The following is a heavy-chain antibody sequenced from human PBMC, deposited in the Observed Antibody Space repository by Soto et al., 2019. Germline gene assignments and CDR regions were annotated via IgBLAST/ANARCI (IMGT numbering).Heavy chain of an antibody. D-gene: IGHD1-1*01. CDR2: MNPNSGNA. CDR1: GYTFTSYD. CDR3: ARGPTGTLYYYMDV. Sequence: GASVKVSCKASGYTFTSYDINWVRQATGQGLEWMGWMNPNSGNAAYAQKFQGRVTVTRDTSTSTAYMELSSLRSEDTAVYFCARGPTGTLYYYMDVWGKGTTVTVSS. V-gene: IGHV1-8*01. J-gene: IGHJ6*03.